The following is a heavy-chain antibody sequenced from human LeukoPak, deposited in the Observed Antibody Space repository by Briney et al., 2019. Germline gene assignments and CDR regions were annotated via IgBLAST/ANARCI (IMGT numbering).Heavy chain of an antibody. CDR1: GSSISSGSYY. V-gene: IGHV4-61*02. CDR2: IYTSGST. D-gene: IGHD2-15*01. J-gene: IGHJ4*02. Sequence: PSETLSLTCTVSGSSISSGSYYWSWIRQPAGKGLEWIGRIYTSGSTNYNPSLKSRVTISVDTSKNQFSLKLSSVTAADTAVYYCASRYCSGGSCYSQGEYWGQGTLVTVSS. CDR3: ASRYCSGGSCYSQGEY.